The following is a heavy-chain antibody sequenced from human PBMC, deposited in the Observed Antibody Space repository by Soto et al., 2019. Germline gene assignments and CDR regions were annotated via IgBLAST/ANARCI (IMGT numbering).Heavy chain of an antibody. Sequence: SVKVSCKASGGTFSSYAISWVRQAPGQGLEWMGGIIPIFGTANYAQKFQGRVTITADESTSTAYMELSTLRSKDTALYYCARDASPRHSLNIWGKGTMVTVS. CDR1: GGTFSSYA. CDR3: ARDASPRHSLNI. V-gene: IGHV1-69*13. D-gene: IGHD6-6*01. CDR2: IIPIFGTA. J-gene: IGHJ3*02.